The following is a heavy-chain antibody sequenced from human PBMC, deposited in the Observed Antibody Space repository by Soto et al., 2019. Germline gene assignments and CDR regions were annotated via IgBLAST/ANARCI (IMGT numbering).Heavy chain of an antibody. CDR1: GYTFTSYY. Sequence: ASVKVSCKASGYTFTSYYMHWVRQAPEQEPLWLGVINLSSGSTTYAQDFQGTVTMTRDTSTSTVYMELRSLRSQDTAVYYCAREERVVTASDYYRGMDVWGQGTTVTVSS. CDR3: AREERVVTASDYYRGMDV. D-gene: IGHD2-21*02. CDR2: INLSSGST. V-gene: IGHV1-46*01. J-gene: IGHJ6*02.